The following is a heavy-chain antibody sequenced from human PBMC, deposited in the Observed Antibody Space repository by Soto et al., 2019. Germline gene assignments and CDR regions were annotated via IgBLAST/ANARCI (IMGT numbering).Heavy chain of an antibody. J-gene: IGHJ5*02. V-gene: IGHV6-1*01. CDR1: GDSVSSNSAA. CDR2: TYYRSKWYN. D-gene: IGHD6-13*01. CDR3: ASGLGTAAGPVGWFDP. Sequence: QVPLQQSGPGLVKPSQTLSLTCAISGDSVSSNSAAWNWIRQSPSRGLEWLGRTYYRSKWYNDYAVSVKSRITINPDTSKNQFSLQLNSVTPEDTAVYYCASGLGTAAGPVGWFDPWGQGTLVTVSS.